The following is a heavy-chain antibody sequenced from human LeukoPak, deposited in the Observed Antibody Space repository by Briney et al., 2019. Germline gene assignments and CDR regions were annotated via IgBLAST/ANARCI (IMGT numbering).Heavy chain of an antibody. CDR1: GVSIRSNY. CDR3: ARGTYNTSPPDL. CDR2: IYYTGST. J-gene: IGHJ3*01. Sequence: SETLSLICTVSGVSIRSNYWSWVRQPPGKGLEWVGYIYYTGSTKYNPSLKSRVTISVDTSRSQFSLKLNSVTAADTAVYYCARGTYNTSPPDLWGQGTMVTVSS. D-gene: IGHD1-14*01. V-gene: IGHV4-59*01.